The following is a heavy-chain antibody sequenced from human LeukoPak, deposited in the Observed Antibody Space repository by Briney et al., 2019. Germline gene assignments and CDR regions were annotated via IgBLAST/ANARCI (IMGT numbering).Heavy chain of an antibody. D-gene: IGHD3-22*01. CDR2: INHSGST. J-gene: IGHJ4*02. Sequence: SETLSLTCAVYGGSFSGYYWSWIRQPPGKGLEWIGEINHSGSTNYNPSLKSRVTISVDTSKNQFSLKLSSVTAADTAVYYCARLYYYDSSGYYYDYWGQGTLVTVSS. V-gene: IGHV4-34*01. CDR3: ARLYYYDSSGYYYDY. CDR1: GGSFSGYY.